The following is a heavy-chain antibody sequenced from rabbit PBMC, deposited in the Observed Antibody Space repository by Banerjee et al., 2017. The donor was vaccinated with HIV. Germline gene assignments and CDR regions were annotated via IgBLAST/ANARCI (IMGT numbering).Heavy chain of an antibody. CDR2: IDTNSGSA. Sequence: QQQLEESGGGLVKPGGTLTLTCKASGIDFSSNAMCWVRQAPGKGLELIACIDTNSGSAYYASWVNGRFTISKTSSTTVTLQMTSLTVADTATYFCARDVRVGIRYFDLWGPGTLVTVS. J-gene: IGHJ4*01. V-gene: IGHV1S45*01. D-gene: IGHD8-1*01. CDR1: GIDFSSNA. CDR3: ARDVRVGIRYFDL.